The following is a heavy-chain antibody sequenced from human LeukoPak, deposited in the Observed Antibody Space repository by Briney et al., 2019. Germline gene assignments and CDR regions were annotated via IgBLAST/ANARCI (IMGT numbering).Heavy chain of an antibody. CDR1: GGSISSYY. J-gene: IGHJ4*02. CDR2: IYTSGST. CDR3: ARGDYDFWSGYLTFFDY. Sequence: SETLSLTCTVSGGSISSYYWSRIRQPAGKGLEWIGRIYTSGSTNYNPSLKSRVTMSVDTSKNQFSLKLSSVTAADTAVYYCARGDYDFWSGYLTFFDYWGQGTLVTVSS. V-gene: IGHV4-4*07. D-gene: IGHD3-3*01.